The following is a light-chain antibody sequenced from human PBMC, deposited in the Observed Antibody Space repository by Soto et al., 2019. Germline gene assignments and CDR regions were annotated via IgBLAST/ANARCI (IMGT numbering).Light chain of an antibody. V-gene: IGLV1-44*01. CDR2: NND. CDR1: SSDIGSNT. Sequence: QSVLTQPPSASGTPGQRVNISCSGSSSDIGSNTVNWYQQLPGTAPKLFIYNNDQRPSGIPDRFSGSKSGTSASLAISGLQSEDEADYYCAAWDAGLNGPSVFGTGTKLTVL. J-gene: IGLJ1*01. CDR3: AAWDAGLNGPSV.